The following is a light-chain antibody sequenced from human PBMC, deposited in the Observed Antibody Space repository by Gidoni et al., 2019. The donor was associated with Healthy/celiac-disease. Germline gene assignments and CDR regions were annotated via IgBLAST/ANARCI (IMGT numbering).Light chain of an antibody. CDR2: LGS. V-gene: IGKV2-28*01. CDR3: MQALQTPRFT. J-gene: IGKJ3*01. CDR1: QSLLHSNGYNY. Sequence: DIVMTQSPLSLPVTPGEPASISCRHSQSLLHSNGYNYLDWYLPKPGQSPQLLRYLGSKLASGVPDRFSGSGSCTDVTLKISRVEAEDVGVYYCMQALQTPRFTFGPGTKVDIK.